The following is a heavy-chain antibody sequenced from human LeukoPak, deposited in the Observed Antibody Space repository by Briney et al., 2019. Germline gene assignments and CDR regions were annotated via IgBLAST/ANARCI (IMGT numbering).Heavy chain of an antibody. Sequence: GGSLRLSSAASGFTFSSYWMSWVRQAPGKGLEWVANIKQDGSEKYYVDSVKGRFTISRDNAKNSLYLQMNSLRAEDTAVYYCARDDYYGSNHFDYWGQGTLVTVSS. D-gene: IGHD3-10*01. CDR1: GFTFSSYW. CDR2: IKQDGSEK. V-gene: IGHV3-7*03. J-gene: IGHJ4*02. CDR3: ARDDYYGSNHFDY.